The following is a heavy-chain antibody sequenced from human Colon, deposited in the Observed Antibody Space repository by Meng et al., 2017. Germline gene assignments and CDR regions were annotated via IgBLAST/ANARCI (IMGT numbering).Heavy chain of an antibody. V-gene: IGHV3-21*01. CDR1: GFTFSSSS. CDR3: ARDPWYFDL. Sequence: QLGEVGGALVQPGGSLRPSCAASGFTFSSSSMNWVRQAPGKRLEWVSSISSSSSYIYYADSVTGRFTISRDNAKNPLYLQMNRLRAEDTAVYYCARDPWYFDLWGRGTLVTVSS. J-gene: IGHJ2*01. CDR2: ISSSSSYI.